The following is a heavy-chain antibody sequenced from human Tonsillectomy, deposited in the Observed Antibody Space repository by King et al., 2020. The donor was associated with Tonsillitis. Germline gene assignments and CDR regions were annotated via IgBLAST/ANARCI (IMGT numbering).Heavy chain of an antibody. J-gene: IGHJ4*02. V-gene: IGHV4-59*01. CDR1: GGSISSYY. CDR3: AREKPYSSTWGGPFDY. D-gene: IGHD6-13*01. Sequence: QLQESGPGLVKPSETLSLTCTVSGGSISSYYWSWIRQSPGKGLEWIGYIHNSGNTNYNPSLKSRVTISLDTSKKQFSLQLSSVTAADTAVYYCAREKPYSSTWGGPFDYWGQGTLVTVSS. CDR2: IHNSGNT.